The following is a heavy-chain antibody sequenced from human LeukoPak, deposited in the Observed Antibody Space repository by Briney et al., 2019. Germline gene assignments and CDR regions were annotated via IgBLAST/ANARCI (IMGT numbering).Heavy chain of an antibody. CDR1: GYTFTSYD. CDR3: ARSRSVVRGSSFDY. Sequence: GASVKDSCKASGYTFTSYDINWVRQATGQGLEWMGWMNPNSGKTGYAQKFQGRVTITTDESTSTAYMELSSLRSEDTAVYYCARSRSVVRGSSFDYWGQGTLVTVSS. D-gene: IGHD3-10*01. V-gene: IGHV1-8*01. CDR2: MNPNSGKT. J-gene: IGHJ4*02.